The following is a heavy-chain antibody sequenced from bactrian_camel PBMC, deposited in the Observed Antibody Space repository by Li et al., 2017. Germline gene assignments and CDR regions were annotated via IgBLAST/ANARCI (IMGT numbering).Heavy chain of an antibody. CDR3: AALFGPRTCPTHLSGARPGY. CDR2: IHSGGRRT. CDR1: RFTFSTYY. Sequence: DVQLVESGGGSVQAGGSLRLSCAASRFTFSTYYMSWVRQAPGKGLEWISSIHSGGRRTYYADSVKGRFTISQDNAKATVYLQMDNLKPEDTAMYYCAALFGPRTCPTHLSGARPGYWGQGTQVTVS. V-gene: IGHV3S40*01. J-gene: IGHJ4*01.